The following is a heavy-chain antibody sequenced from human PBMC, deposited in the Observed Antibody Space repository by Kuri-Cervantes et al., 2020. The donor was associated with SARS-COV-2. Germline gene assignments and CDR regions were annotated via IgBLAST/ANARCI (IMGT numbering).Heavy chain of an antibody. Sequence: SDPLSRTCFVYGGSLSGYSGTWIRQPPGKGLEWIGEINHSGSTNYNPSLKSRVTISLDTSKNQFSLKLSSVTAADTAVYYCARDCSSTSCYVGRGYYGMDVWGQGTTVTVSS. CDR2: INHSGST. CDR3: ARDCSSTSCYVGRGYYGMDV. J-gene: IGHJ6*02. CDR1: GGSLSGYS. D-gene: IGHD2-2*01. V-gene: IGHV4-34*01.